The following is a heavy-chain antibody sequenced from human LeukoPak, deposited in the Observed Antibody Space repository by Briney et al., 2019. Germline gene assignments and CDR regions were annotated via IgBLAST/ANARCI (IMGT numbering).Heavy chain of an antibody. Sequence: GGSLRLSCAASGFTFSDYYMSWIRQAPGKGLEWVSYISSSGSTIYYADSVKGRFTISRDNAKNSLYLQMNSLRAEDTAVYYCARDSSGYYAIAFDIWGQGTMVTVSS. CDR1: GFTFSDYY. CDR3: ARDSSGYYAIAFDI. J-gene: IGHJ3*02. V-gene: IGHV3-11*04. CDR2: ISSSGSTI. D-gene: IGHD3-22*01.